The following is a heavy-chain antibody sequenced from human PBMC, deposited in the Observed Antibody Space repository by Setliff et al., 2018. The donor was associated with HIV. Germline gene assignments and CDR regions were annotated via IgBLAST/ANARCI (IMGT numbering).Heavy chain of an antibody. CDR2: INHSGST. J-gene: IGHJ5*02. V-gene: IGHV4-34*01. CDR3: ARVHAKPKRTLALVVRGSRIDP. D-gene: IGHD6-6*01. Sequence: SETLSLTCAVYGGSFSGYYWSWIRQPPGKGLEWMGEINHSGSTNYNPSLKSRVTISVDTSKNQFSLKLSSVTAADTAVYYCARVHAKPKRTLALVVRGSRIDPWGQGTLVTVSS. CDR1: GGSFSGYY.